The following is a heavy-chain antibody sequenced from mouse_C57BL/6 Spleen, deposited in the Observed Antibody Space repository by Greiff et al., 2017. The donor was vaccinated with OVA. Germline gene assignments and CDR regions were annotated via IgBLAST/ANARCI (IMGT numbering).Heavy chain of an antibody. V-gene: IGHV5-6*01. CDR1: GFTFSSYG. D-gene: IGHD2-4*01. J-gene: IGHJ3*01. CDR2: ISSGGSYT. CDR3: ARAFYYDYDGFAY. Sequence: EVNVVESGGDLVKPGGSLKLSCAASGFTFSSYGMSWVRQTPDKRLEWVATISSGGSYTYYPDSVKGRFTISRDNAKNTLYLQMSSLKSEDTAMYYCARAFYYDYDGFAYWGQGTLVTVSA.